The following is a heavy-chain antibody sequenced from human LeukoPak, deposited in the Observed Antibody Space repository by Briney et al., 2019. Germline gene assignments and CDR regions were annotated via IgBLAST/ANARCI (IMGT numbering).Heavy chain of an antibody. J-gene: IGHJ4*02. CDR2: IYYSGST. Sequence: SETLSLTCTVSGGSISSYYWSWIRQPPGKGLEWIGYIYYSGSTNYNPSLKSRVTISVDTSKNQFSLKLSSVTAADTAVYYCARSFSSSWYDYWGQGTLVTVSS. CDR3: ARSFSSSWYDY. CDR1: GGSISSYY. D-gene: IGHD6-13*01. V-gene: IGHV4-59*12.